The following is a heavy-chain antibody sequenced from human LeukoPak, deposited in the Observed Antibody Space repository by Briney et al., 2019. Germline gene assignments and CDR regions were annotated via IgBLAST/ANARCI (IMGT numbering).Heavy chain of an antibody. Sequence: SETLSLTCAVSGGSISSSNWWSWVRQSPGRGLEWIGEIYHSGSTNYNPSLKSRVTISVDKSKNQFSLKLTSVTAADTAVYYCARGRGDSSSWYVRYFDLWGRGTLVTVSS. V-gene: IGHV4-4*02. J-gene: IGHJ2*01. CDR1: GGSISSSNW. CDR2: IYHSGST. CDR3: ARGRGDSSSWYVRYFDL. D-gene: IGHD6-13*01.